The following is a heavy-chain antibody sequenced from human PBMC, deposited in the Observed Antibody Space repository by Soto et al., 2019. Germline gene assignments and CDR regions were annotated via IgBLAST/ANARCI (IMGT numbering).Heavy chain of an antibody. Sequence: GGSLRLSCAASGFTFSSYAMNWVRQAPGKGLEWVSAISGSGGSTYYADSVKGRFTTSRDNSKNTLYLQMNSLRAEDTAVYYCASSGVVVPAARGVRYYYYGMDVWGQGTTVTVSS. D-gene: IGHD2-2*01. CDR2: ISGSGGST. J-gene: IGHJ6*02. CDR1: GFTFSSYA. CDR3: ASSGVVVPAARGVRYYYYGMDV. V-gene: IGHV3-23*01.